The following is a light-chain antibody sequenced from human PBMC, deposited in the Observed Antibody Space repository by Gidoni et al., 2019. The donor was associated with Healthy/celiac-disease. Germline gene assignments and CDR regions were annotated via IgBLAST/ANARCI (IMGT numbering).Light chain of an antibody. J-gene: IGLJ1*01. V-gene: IGLV3-25*03. CDR2: KDS. CDR1: ALPKQY. CDR3: QSADSSGTYNV. Sequence: SYELTQPPSVSVSPGQTARITFSGDALPKQYAYWYQQKPGQAPVLVIYKDSERPSGIPERFSGSSSGTTVKLTISGVQAEDEADYYCQSADSSGTYNVFGTGTKVTVL.